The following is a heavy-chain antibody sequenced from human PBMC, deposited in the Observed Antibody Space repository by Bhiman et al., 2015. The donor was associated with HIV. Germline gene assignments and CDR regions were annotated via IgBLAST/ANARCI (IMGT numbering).Heavy chain of an antibody. CDR1: GFTFSSYS. CDR3: ARLSIAAAGTSLSAFDI. J-gene: IGHJ3*02. D-gene: IGHD6-13*01. CDR2: ISSSSSYI. V-gene: IGHV3-21*03. Sequence: EVQLVESGGGLVKPGGSLRLSCAGSGFTFSSYSMNWVRQAPGKGLEWVSDISSSSSYIGYADSVQGRFTVSRDNAKNSLYLQMNSLRAEDTAVYYCARLSIAAAGTSLSAFDIWGQGTMVTVSS.